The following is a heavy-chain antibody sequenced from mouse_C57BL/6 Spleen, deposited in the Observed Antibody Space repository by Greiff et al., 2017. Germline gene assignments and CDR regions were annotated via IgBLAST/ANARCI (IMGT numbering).Heavy chain of an antibody. D-gene: IGHD1-1*01. CDR1: GYSFTGYF. J-gene: IGHJ2*01. V-gene: IGHV1-20*01. CDR2: INPYNGDT. Sequence: EVKLMESGPELVKPGDSVKISCKASGYSFTGYFMNWVMQSHGKSLEWIGRINPYNGDTFYNQKFKGKATLTVDKSSSTAHMELRSLTSEDSAVYYCARWGTTVVAHFDYWGQGTTLTVSS. CDR3: ARWGTTVVAHFDY.